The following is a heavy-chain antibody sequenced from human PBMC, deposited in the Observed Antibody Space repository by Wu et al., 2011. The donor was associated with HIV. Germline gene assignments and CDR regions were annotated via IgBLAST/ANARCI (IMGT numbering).Heavy chain of an antibody. D-gene: IGHD3-22*01. CDR3: ARDYYDNSGYYYYYYGMDV. J-gene: IGHJ6*02. CDR2: INPDSGGT. CDR1: GYTFTGYY. V-gene: IGHV1-2*02. Sequence: QVQLVQSGAEVKKPGASVKVSCKASGYTFTGYYIHWVRQAPGQGLEWMGWINPDSGGTNYAQKFQGRVTMTRDTSISTAYMEMRRLRSDDTAVYYCARDYYDNSGYYYYYYGMDVWGLGTTVTVSS.